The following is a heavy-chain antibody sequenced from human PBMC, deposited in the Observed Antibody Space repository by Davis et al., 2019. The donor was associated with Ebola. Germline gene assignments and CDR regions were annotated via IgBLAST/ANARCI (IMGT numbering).Heavy chain of an antibody. CDR3: VGGYSYGLGYFDY. CDR1: GFTFTSYA. Sequence: GESLKISCAASGFTFTSYAMHWVRQAPGKGLEYVSAISSNGGSTYYADSVKGRFTISRDNSKNTLYLQMSSLIAEDTAVYYCVGGYSYGLGYFDYWGQGTLVTVSS. J-gene: IGHJ4*02. V-gene: IGHV3-64D*08. CDR2: ISSNGGST. D-gene: IGHD5-18*01.